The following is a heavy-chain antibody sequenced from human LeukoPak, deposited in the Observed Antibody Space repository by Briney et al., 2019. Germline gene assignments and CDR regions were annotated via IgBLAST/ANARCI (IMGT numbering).Heavy chain of an antibody. CDR1: GFTFSSYS. V-gene: IGHV3-21*01. J-gene: IGHJ4*02. Sequence: KAGGSLRLSCAASGFTFSSYSMNWVRQAPGKGLEWVSSISSSSSYIYYADSVKGRFTISRDNAKNSLYLQMNSLRAEDTAVYYCARSSEGYYGSWGQGTLVTVSS. CDR2: ISSSSSYI. CDR3: ARSSEGYYGS.